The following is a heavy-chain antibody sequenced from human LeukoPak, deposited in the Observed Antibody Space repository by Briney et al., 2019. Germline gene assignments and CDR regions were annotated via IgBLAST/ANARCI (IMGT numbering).Heavy chain of an antibody. V-gene: IGHV3-74*01. J-gene: IGHJ4*02. D-gene: IGHD3-9*01. CDR1: GFTFSSYW. CDR2: INSDGRST. CDR3: ARDDILTYANFDY. Sequence: GGSLRLSCAASGFTFSSYWMHWVRQAPGKGLVWVSRINSDGRSTTYADSVKGRFTISRDNAKSTLHMQINSLRAEDTAVYYCARDDILTYANFDYWGQGTLVTVSS.